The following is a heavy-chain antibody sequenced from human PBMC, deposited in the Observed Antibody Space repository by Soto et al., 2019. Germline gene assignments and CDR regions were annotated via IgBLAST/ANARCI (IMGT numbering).Heavy chain of an antibody. V-gene: IGHV4-59*01. J-gene: IGHJ3*02. CDR2: IYYSGRT. CDR1: GGSISSYY. CDR3: ARVAKTYYYDSSGYYQDAFDI. Sequence: QVQLQESGPGLVKPSETLSLTCTVSGGSISSYYWSWIRQPPGKGLEWIGYIYYSGRTNYKPSLQSRVTISVDTSKNLVSLKLSSVTAADTAVYYCARVAKTYYYDSSGYYQDAFDIWGQGTMVTVSS. D-gene: IGHD3-22*01.